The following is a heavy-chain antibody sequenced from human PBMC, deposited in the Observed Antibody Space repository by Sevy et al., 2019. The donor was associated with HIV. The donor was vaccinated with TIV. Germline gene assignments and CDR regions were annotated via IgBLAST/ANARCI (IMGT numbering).Heavy chain of an antibody. J-gene: IGHJ3*01. CDR2: ISGIGSST. CDR3: AKALNPALESMIEVIFRSLKGFDV. V-gene: IGHV3-23*01. D-gene: IGHD3-22*01. Sequence: GGSLRLSCAASGFTFNTHAMNWVRQAPGKGLEWVSVISGIGSSTYYADSVKGRFTIPRDNSKNTLYLQMNSLRADDTAVYYIAKALNPALESMIEVIFRSLKGFDVWGQGTMVTVSS. CDR1: GFTFNTHA.